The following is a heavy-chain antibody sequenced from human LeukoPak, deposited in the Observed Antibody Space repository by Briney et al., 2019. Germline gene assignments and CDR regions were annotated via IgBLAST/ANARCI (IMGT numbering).Heavy chain of an antibody. J-gene: IGHJ6*03. V-gene: IGHV1-18*01. CDR3: AREGIHYYYMDV. Sequence: ASVKVSCKASGGTFSSYAISWVRQAPGQGLEWMGWISAYNGSTNYAQKLQGRVTMTTDTSTSTAYMELRSLRSDDTAVYYCAREGIHYYYMDVWGKGTTVTVSS. CDR2: ISAYNGST. D-gene: IGHD6-13*01. CDR1: GGTFSSYA.